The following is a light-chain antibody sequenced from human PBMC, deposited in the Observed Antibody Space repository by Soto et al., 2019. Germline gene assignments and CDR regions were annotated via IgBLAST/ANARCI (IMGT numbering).Light chain of an antibody. Sequence: EIVLTQSPATLSLSPGERATLSCRASQSVSSYLAWYQQKPGQAPRLLIYDASNRATGVPPRFSGTGSGTDFTLTISRLEPEDSAVYYCQQRHMWPITFGQGTRLEIK. J-gene: IGKJ5*01. V-gene: IGKV3-11*01. CDR3: QQRHMWPIT. CDR1: QSVSSY. CDR2: DAS.